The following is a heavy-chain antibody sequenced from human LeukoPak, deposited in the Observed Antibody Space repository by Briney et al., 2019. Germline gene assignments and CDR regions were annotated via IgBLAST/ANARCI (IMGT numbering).Heavy chain of an antibody. Sequence: SETLSLTCAVSGGSISGGYSWSWIRQPPGKGLEWIGYFYHSGTTYYNPSLKSRVTISVDRSKNQFSLKLSSVTAADTAVYYCARRVTGIPGAKDYFDYWGQGALVTVSS. V-gene: IGHV4-30-2*01. CDR1: GGSISGGYS. CDR2: FYHSGTT. J-gene: IGHJ4*02. D-gene: IGHD1-20*01. CDR3: ARRVTGIPGAKDYFDY.